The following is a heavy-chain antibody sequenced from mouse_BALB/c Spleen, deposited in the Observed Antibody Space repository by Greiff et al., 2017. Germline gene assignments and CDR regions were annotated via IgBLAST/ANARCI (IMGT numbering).Heavy chain of an antibody. V-gene: IGHV1-9*01. J-gene: IGHJ2*01. Sequence: QVQLQQSGAELMKPGASVKISCKATGYTFSSYWIEWVKQRPGHGLEWIGEMLPGSGSTNYNEKFKGKATFTADTSSNTAYMQLSSLTSEDSAVYYCSTTVGVDYWGQGTTLTVSS. CDR1: GYTFSSYW. CDR3: STTVGVDY. CDR2: MLPGSGST. D-gene: IGHD1-1*01.